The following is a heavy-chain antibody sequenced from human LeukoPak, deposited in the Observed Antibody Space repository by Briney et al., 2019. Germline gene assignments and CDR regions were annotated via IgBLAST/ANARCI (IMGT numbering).Heavy chain of an antibody. Sequence: PGGSLRLSCAASGFTFDDYAMHWVRQAPGKGPEWVSGISWNSGSIGYADSVKGRFTISRDNAKNSLYLQMNSLRAEDTALYYCAKGSRASVGATSFDYWGQGTLVTVSS. CDR3: AKGSRASVGATSFDY. CDR1: GFTFDDYA. V-gene: IGHV3-9*01. D-gene: IGHD1-26*01. J-gene: IGHJ4*02. CDR2: ISWNSGSI.